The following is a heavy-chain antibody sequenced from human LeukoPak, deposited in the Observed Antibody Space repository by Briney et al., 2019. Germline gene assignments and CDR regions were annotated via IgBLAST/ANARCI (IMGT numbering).Heavy chain of an antibody. D-gene: IGHD2-2*01. J-gene: IGHJ6*02. CDR1: GYTFTSYY. CDR2: INPSGGST. CDR3: ERVYCSSTSCYATGLDV. V-gene: IGHV1-46*01. Sequence: GASVKVSCTASGYTFTSYYMHWVRHAPGQGLDWMGIINPSGGSTSYAQKFQGRLTMTRDTSTRTVYMELSSLRSEDTAVYYCERVYCSSTSCYATGLDVWGQGTTVTVSS.